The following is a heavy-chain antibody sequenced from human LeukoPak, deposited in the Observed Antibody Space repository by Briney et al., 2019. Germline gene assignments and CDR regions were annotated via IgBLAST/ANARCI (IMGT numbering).Heavy chain of an antibody. CDR3: ARGYCSGGSCYPHHFDY. D-gene: IGHD2-15*01. Sequence: GESLKISCKGSGYSFTSYWIGWVRQMPGKGLEWMGIIYPGDSDTRYSPSFQGQVTISADKSISTAYLQWSSLEASDTAMYYCARGYCSGGSCYPHHFDYWGQGTLVTVSS. CDR2: IYPGDSDT. V-gene: IGHV5-51*01. J-gene: IGHJ4*02. CDR1: GYSFTSYW.